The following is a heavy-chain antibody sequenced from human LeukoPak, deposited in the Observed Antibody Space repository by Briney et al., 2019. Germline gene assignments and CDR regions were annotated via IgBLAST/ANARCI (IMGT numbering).Heavy chain of an antibody. D-gene: IGHD1-14*01. V-gene: IGHV3-74*01. CDR1: GFTFSSYW. J-gene: IGHJ3*02. CDR3: ARDAAGPGAIDI. CDR2: IKNDGSNT. Sequence: GGSLRLSCVASGFTFSSYWMHWVRQAPGKGLVWVSGIKNDGSNTYYADSLKGRFTISRDNAKSTPYLQVNSLRAEDTAVYYCARDAAGPGAIDIWGQGTMVTVSS.